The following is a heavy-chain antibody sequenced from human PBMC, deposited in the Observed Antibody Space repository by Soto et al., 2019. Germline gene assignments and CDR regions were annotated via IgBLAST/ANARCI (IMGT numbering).Heavy chain of an antibody. CDR2: IYHSGST. Sequence: SETLSLTCAVSGGSISSGGYSWGWIRQPPGKGLEWTGYIYHSGSTYYNPSLKSRVTISVDRSKNQFSLKLSSVTAADTAVYYCASGYCSGGSCYYGMDVWGQGTTVTVSS. D-gene: IGHD2-15*01. V-gene: IGHV4-30-2*01. J-gene: IGHJ6*02. CDR1: GGSISSGGYS. CDR3: ASGYCSGGSCYYGMDV.